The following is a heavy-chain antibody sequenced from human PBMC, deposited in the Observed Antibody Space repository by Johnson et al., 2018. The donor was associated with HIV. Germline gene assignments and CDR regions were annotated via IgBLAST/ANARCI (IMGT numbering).Heavy chain of an antibody. V-gene: IGHV3-20*04. D-gene: IGHD5-18*01. J-gene: IGHJ3*02. Sequence: VQLVESGGGLVQPGGSLRLSCAASGFIFDDYDMTWVRQAPGKGLEWVSGIYWNGGTTGYADSVKGRLTISRDNAKNSLYLQMNSLRAEDTAVYYCAKDLQLWAPSSAFDIWGQGTMVTVSS. CDR2: IYWNGGTT. CDR3: AKDLQLWAPSSAFDI. CDR1: GFIFDDYD.